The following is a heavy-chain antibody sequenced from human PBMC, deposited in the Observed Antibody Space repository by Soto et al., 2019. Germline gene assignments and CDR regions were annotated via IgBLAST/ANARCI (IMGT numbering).Heavy chain of an antibody. V-gene: IGHV3-53*04. CDR3: ARGRDGGGDCPNWFDP. Sequence: EVQLVESGGGLVQPGGSLRLSCAASGFTVSSNYMSWVRQAPGKGLEWVSVIYSGGSTYYADPVKGRFTISRHNSKNTRYLHMHSLRAEDTAVYYWARGRDGGGDCPNWFDPWGQGTLVTVSS. D-gene: IGHD2-21*02. J-gene: IGHJ5*02. CDR2: IYSGGST. CDR1: GFTVSSNY.